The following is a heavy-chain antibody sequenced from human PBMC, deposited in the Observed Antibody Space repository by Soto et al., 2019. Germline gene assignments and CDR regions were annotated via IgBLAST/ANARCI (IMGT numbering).Heavy chain of an antibody. D-gene: IGHD3-10*01. V-gene: IGHV3-48*02. Sequence: GGSLRLSCAASGFTFSSYSMNWVRQAPGKGLEWVSYISSSSSTIYYADSVKGRFTISRDNAKNSLYLQMNSLRDEDTAVYYCARDRAHVRGVIYYYYYGMDVWGQGTTVTVSS. CDR3: ARDRAHVRGVIYYYYYGMDV. CDR2: ISSSSSTI. CDR1: GFTFSSYS. J-gene: IGHJ6*02.